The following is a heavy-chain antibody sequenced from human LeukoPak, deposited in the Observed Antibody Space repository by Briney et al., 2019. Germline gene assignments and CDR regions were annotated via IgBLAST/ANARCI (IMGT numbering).Heavy chain of an antibody. J-gene: IGHJ4*02. Sequence: GGSLRLSCAASGFTFSTYWMSWVRQAPGKGLEWVANVKQDGNEKHYVDSMKGRFTISRDNAKNSLYLQMNGLRAEDTAVYYCARVSQRMPTRNPLDYWGQGTLVTVTS. CDR3: ARVSQRMPTRNPLDY. CDR2: VKQDGNEK. CDR1: GFTFSTYW. V-gene: IGHV3-7*01. D-gene: IGHD1-1*01.